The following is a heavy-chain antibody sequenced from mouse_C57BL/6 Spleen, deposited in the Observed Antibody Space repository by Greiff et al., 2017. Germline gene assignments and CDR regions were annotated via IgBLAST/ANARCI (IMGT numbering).Heavy chain of an antibody. CDR3: ARQANWDWFAY. J-gene: IGHJ3*01. CDR1: GFTFSSYG. V-gene: IGHV5-6*01. D-gene: IGHD4-1*01. CDR2: SSSGGSYT. Sequence: EVQRVESGGDLVKPGGSLKLSCAASGFTFSSYGMSWVRQTPDKRLEWVATSSSGGSYTYYPDSVKGRFTISRDNAKNTLYLQMSSLKSEDTAMYYCARQANWDWFAYWGQGTLVTVSA.